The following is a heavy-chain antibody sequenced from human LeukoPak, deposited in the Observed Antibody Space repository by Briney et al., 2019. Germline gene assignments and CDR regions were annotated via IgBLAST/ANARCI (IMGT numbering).Heavy chain of an antibody. D-gene: IGHD6-13*01. CDR3: ARDKTGIAAAGTCDY. V-gene: IGHV3-21*01. CDR2: ISSSSYI. Sequence: PGGSLRLSCAASGFTFSSYSMNWVRQAPGKGLEWVSSISSSSYIYYADSVKGRFTISRDNAENSLYLQMNSLRAEDTAVYYCARDKTGIAAAGTCDYWGQGTLVTVSS. J-gene: IGHJ4*02. CDR1: GFTFSSYS.